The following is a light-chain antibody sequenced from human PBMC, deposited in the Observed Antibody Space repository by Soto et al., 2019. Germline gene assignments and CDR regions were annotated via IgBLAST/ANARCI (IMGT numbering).Light chain of an antibody. J-gene: IGKJ1*01. CDR1: QSLLHSNGYNY. CDR3: MQDLQTWT. Sequence: IVMTQSPLSLPVTPGEPASISCRSSQSLLHSNGYNYLDWYLQKPGQSPQLLIYLGSNRASGVPDRFSGSGSGTDFTLKISRVEAEDVGVYYCMQDLQTWTFGQGTKVEIK. CDR2: LGS. V-gene: IGKV2-28*01.